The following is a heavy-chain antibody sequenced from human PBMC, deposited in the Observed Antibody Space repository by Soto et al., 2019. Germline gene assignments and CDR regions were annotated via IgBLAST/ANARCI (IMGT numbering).Heavy chain of an antibody. V-gene: IGHV1-46*01. CDR1: GYTFPSYY. Sequence: ASSVKVSCKASGYTFPSYYIHWVRQAPGQGLEWMGIINPSGGSTSYAQKFQGRVTMTRDTSTSTVYMELSSLRSEDTAVYYCARDKTHSPLTIFGVVTLFDPWGQGTLVTVSS. CDR2: INPSGGST. J-gene: IGHJ5*02. CDR3: ARDKTHSPLTIFGVVTLFDP. D-gene: IGHD3-3*01.